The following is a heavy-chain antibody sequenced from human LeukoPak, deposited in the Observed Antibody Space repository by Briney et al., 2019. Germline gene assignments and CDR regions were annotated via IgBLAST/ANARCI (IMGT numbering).Heavy chain of an antibody. CDR1: GGSISSASYY. D-gene: IGHD2-15*01. Sequence: SETLSLTCTVSGGSISSASYYWSWIRQPAGKGLEWIGRIYTSGSTNYNPSLKSRVTISVDTSKNQFSLKLSSVTAADTAVYYCARDHCSGGSCYRDYYYYYMDVWGKGTTVTVSS. J-gene: IGHJ6*03. V-gene: IGHV4-61*02. CDR3: ARDHCSGGSCYRDYYYYYMDV. CDR2: IYTSGST.